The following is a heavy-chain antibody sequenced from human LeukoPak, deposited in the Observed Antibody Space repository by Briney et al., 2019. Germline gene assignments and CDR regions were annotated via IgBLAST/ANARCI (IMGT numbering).Heavy chain of an antibody. CDR1: GFAFDDYG. V-gene: IGHV3-20*04. D-gene: IGHD3-22*01. J-gene: IGHJ6*03. CDR3: ARTLSSGYPNYYYYMDV. CDR2: ISWSGGNT. Sequence: GGSLRLSCAASGFAFDDYGMSWVRHAPGKGLEWVSGISWSGGNTGYADSVKGRFTISRDNAKNSLYLQMNSLRAEDTAFYYCARTLSSGYPNYYYYMDVWGKGTTDTVSS.